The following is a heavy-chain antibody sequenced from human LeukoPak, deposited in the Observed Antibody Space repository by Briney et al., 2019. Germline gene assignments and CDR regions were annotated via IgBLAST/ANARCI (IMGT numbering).Heavy chain of an antibody. D-gene: IGHD3-3*01. CDR3: ARDSRITIFGVASNWFDP. J-gene: IGHJ5*02. V-gene: IGHV1-18*01. CDR2: ISAYNGNI. Sequence: ASVKVSCKASGYTFTSYGISWVRQAPGQGLEWMGWISAYNGNINYAQKLQGRVTMTTDTSTSTAYMELRSLRSDDTAVYYCARDSRITIFGVASNWFDPWGQGTLVTVSS. CDR1: GYTFTSYG.